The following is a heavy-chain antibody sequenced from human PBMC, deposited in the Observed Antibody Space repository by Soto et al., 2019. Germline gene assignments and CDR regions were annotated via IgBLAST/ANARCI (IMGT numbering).Heavy chain of an antibody. CDR1: GYTLTPYG. J-gene: IGHJ6*03. Sequence: QVQLVQSGAEVKKPGASVKVSCKASGYTLTPYGISWVRQAPGQGLEWMGWISVYNGKTNYAQNLQARATMTTDTTTSTAYMELRSLTSDDTAVYFCARDRAAYCGSDCNMDVWGKGTTVTVS. CDR2: ISVYNGKT. V-gene: IGHV1-18*01. D-gene: IGHD2-21*01. CDR3: ARDRAAYCGSDCNMDV.